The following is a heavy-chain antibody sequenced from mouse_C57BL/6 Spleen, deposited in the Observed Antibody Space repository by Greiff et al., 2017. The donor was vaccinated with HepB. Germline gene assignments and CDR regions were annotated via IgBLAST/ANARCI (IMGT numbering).Heavy chain of an antibody. Sequence: QVQLKQSGAELVRPGASVKLSCKASGYTFTDYYINWVKQRPGQGLEWIARIYPGSGNTYYNEKFKGKATLTAEKSSSTAYMQLSSLTSEDSAVYFCASGAMVTTGFAYWGQGTLVTVSA. CDR2: IYPGSGNT. V-gene: IGHV1-76*01. J-gene: IGHJ3*01. CDR1: GYTFTDYY. CDR3: ASGAMVTTGFAY. D-gene: IGHD2-2*01.